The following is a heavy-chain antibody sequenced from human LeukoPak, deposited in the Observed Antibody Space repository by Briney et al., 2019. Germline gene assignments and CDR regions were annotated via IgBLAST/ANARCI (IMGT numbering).Heavy chain of an antibody. CDR2: IHPDDSDI. V-gene: IGHV5-51*01. J-gene: IGHJ3*01. CDR1: GYSFNNYW. D-gene: IGHD3-10*01. Sequence: PGESLKISCKGSGYSFNNYWIGWMRQMPGNGLEWMGIIHPDDSDIRYSPSFQGLVTISADMSISTAYLQWSSLKASDTAKYYCARQGGSGTFGAFNVWGQGTMVTVSS. CDR3: ARQGGSGTFGAFNV.